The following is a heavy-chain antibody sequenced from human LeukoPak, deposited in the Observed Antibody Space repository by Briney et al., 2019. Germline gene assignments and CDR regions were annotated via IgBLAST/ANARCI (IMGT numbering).Heavy chain of an antibody. V-gene: IGHV1-69*04. CDR3: ARGDSYSSSWYGWFDP. CDR2: IIPILGIA. J-gene: IGHJ5*02. D-gene: IGHD6-13*01. CDR1: GGTFSSYA. Sequence: ASVKVSCKASGGTFSSYAISWVRQAPGQGLEWMGRIIPILGIANYAQKFQGRVTITADKSTSTAYMELSSLRSEDTAVYYCARGDSYSSSWYGWFDPWGQGTLVTVSS.